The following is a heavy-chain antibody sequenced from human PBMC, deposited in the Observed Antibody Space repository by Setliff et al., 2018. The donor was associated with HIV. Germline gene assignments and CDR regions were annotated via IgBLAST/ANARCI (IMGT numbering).Heavy chain of an antibody. D-gene: IGHD3-10*01. CDR1: GFTFSNYW. Sequence: PGGSLRLSCAASGFTFSNYWMSWVRQAPGKGLEWVANIGQDGGERNYVDSVKGRFTISRDNAKNSMDLQMNSLRAEDTAIYYCARKLRPGHGVDVWGQGTTVTVSS. V-gene: IGHV3-7*01. J-gene: IGHJ6*02. CDR2: IGQDGGER. CDR3: ARKLRPGHGVDV.